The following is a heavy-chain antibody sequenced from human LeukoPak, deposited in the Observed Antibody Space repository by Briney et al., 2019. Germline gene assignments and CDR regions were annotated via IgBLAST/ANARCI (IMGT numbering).Heavy chain of an antibody. V-gene: IGHV3-72*01. J-gene: IGHJ4*02. CDR2: TRNKANSYTT. CDR3: ALAAAGTPFDY. D-gene: IGHD6-13*01. CDR1: GFTFSDHY. Sequence: GVSLRLSCAASGFTFSDHYMDWVRQAPGKGLEWVGRTRNKANSYTTEYAASVKGRFTISRDDSKNSLYLQMNSLKTEDTAVYYCALAAAGTPFDYWGQGTLVTVSS.